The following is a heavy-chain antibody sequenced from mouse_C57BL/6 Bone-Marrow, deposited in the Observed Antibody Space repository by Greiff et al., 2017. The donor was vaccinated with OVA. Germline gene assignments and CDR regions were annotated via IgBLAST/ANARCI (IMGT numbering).Heavy chain of an antibody. V-gene: IGHV1-69*01. Sequence: QVQLQQPGAELVMPGASVKLSCKASGYTFTSYWMHWVTQRPGQGLEWIGEIDPSDSYPNYNQKFQGKSTLTVDKSSSTADMQLSSLTSEDSAVYDCARGGLPFDYWGQGTTLTVSS. CDR3: ARGGLPFDY. CDR2: IDPSDSYP. J-gene: IGHJ2*01. D-gene: IGHD5-5*01. CDR1: GYTFTSYW.